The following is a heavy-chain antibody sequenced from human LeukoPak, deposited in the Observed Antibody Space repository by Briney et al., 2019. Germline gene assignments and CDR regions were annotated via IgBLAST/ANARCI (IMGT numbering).Heavy chain of an antibody. D-gene: IGHD6-19*01. J-gene: IGHJ4*02. CDR3: ARGTRSGYFDY. V-gene: IGHV4-4*02. CDR2: IYHSGNT. CDR1: GGSISRSNW. Sequence: SGTLSLTCAVSGGSISRSNWWSWVRQPPGKGLEWIGEIYHSGNTKYNPSLKSRVTTSVDTSKNQFSLKLSSVTAADTAVYYCARGTRSGYFDYWGQGTLVTVSS.